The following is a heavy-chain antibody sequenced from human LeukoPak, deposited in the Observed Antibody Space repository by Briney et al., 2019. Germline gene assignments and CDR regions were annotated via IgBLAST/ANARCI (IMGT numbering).Heavy chain of an antibody. CDR2: IIPIFGIA. Sequence: SVKVSCKASGGTFSSCAISWVRQAPGQGLEWMGRIIPIFGIANYAQKFQGRVTITADKSTSTAYMELSSLRSEDTAVYYCARDQKNYDSSGYDPWGQGTLVTVSS. J-gene: IGHJ5*02. CDR3: ARDQKNYDSSGYDP. CDR1: GGTFSSCA. V-gene: IGHV1-69*04. D-gene: IGHD3-22*01.